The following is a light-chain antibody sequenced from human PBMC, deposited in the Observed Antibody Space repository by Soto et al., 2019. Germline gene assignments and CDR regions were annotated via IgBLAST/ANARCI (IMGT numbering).Light chain of an antibody. Sequence: EIVMTQSPATLSVSPGERATLSCRASQSVTSNLAWYEQRPGQAPRLLIYDTSTRATGIPARISGSGSGTEFTLTISSLQSEDFAVYYCQQYGDWPPDTFGQGTKVEI. CDR1: QSVTSN. CDR2: DTS. CDR3: QQYGDWPPDT. V-gene: IGKV3-15*01. J-gene: IGKJ2*01.